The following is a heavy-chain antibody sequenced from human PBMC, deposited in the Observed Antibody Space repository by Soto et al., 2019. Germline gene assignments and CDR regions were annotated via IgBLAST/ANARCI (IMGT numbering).Heavy chain of an antibody. Sequence: GGSLRLSCAASGFTFSNAWMSWVRQAPGKGLEWVGRIKSKTDGGTTDYAAPVKGRFTISRDDSKNTLYLQMNSLKTEDTAVYYCTTDSGGYSYGYEAGVFDYWGQGTLVTVSS. CDR1: GFTFSNAW. CDR2: IKSKTDGGTT. V-gene: IGHV3-15*01. J-gene: IGHJ4*02. CDR3: TTDSGGYSYGYEAGVFDY. D-gene: IGHD5-18*01.